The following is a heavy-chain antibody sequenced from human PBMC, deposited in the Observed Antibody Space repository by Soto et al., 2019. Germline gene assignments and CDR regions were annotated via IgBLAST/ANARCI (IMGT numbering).Heavy chain of an antibody. V-gene: IGHV4-30-4*01. J-gene: IGHJ5*02. D-gene: IGHD7-27*01. CDR3: ARDHYWGGDNWFDP. CDR1: GGSISSGDYY. Sequence: SETLSLTCTVSGGSISSGDYYWSWIRQPPGKGLEWIGYIYYSGSTYYNPSLKSRVTISVDTSKNQFSLKLSSVTAADTAVYYCARDHYWGGDNWFDPWGQGTLVTVSS. CDR2: IYYSGST.